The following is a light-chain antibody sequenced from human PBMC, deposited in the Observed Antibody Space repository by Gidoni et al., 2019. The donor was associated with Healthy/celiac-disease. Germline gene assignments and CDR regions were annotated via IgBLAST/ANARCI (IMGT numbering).Light chain of an antibody. CDR2: EVS. Sequence: QSALTQPASVSGSPGQSITISCTGTSSDVGGYNYVSWYQQHPGKAPKLMIYEVSNRPSGVPDRFSGSKSGNTASLTISGLQAEDEADYYCSSYTSSSTPVFGGGTKLTV. V-gene: IGLV2-14*01. CDR1: SSDVGGYNY. CDR3: SSYTSSSTPV. J-gene: IGLJ2*01.